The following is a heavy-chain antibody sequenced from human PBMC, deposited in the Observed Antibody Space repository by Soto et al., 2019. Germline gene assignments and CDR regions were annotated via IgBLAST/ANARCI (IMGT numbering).Heavy chain of an antibody. D-gene: IGHD3-16*01. Sequence: LEWVANIQQDGSEKNYVDSVKGRFTISRDNAKNSLYLQMNSLRVEDTAVYYCARVAYWGQGTLVTVSSDVWGQGTTVTVSS. V-gene: IGHV3-7*01. CDR2: IQQDGSEK. J-gene: IGHJ6*02. CDR3: ARVAYWGQGTLVTVSSDV.